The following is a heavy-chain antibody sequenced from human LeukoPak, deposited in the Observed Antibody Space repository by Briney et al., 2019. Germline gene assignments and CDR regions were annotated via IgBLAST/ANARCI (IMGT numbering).Heavy chain of an antibody. J-gene: IGHJ4*02. Sequence: SETLSLTCTVSGGSISSGSYYWSWSRQPAGKGLEWIGRIYTSGSTNYNPSLKSRVTRSVDTSKNQFSLKLSSVTAADTAVYYCARRTVDCSGGSCYPEPFDYWGQGTLVTVSS. CDR2: IYTSGST. CDR1: GGSISSGSYY. V-gene: IGHV4-61*02. D-gene: IGHD2-15*01. CDR3: ARRTVDCSGGSCYPEPFDY.